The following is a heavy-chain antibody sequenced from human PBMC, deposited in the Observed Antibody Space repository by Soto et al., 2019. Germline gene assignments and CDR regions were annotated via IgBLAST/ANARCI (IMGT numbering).Heavy chain of an antibody. V-gene: IGHV4-39*01. CDR1: VASIIRSSYY. CDR3: ARHRITMIVVVPGAFDS. Sequence: PWETLSLTCTVSVASIIRSSYYGGWIRPPPGKGLEWIGSIYYSGSTYYNPSLKSRVTISVDTSKNQFSLKLSSVTAADTAVYYCARHRITMIVVVPGAFDSWGQGKRVTVS. D-gene: IGHD3-22*01. J-gene: IGHJ3*02. CDR2: IYYSGST.